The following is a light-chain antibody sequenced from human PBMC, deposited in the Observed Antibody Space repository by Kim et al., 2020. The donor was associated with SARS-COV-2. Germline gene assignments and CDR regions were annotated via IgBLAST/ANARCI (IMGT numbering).Light chain of an antibody. Sequence: DIVMTQSPDSLAVSLGERATINSKSSQSVLNRSNNKKYLAWYQQKAGQPPKLLIYWASTRDSGVPDRFSGSGSATDFTLTISSLQAEDVAVYYCQQYYGFPRTFSQGTKVDIK. CDR2: WAS. CDR1: QSVLNRSNNKKY. J-gene: IGKJ1*01. V-gene: IGKV4-1*01. CDR3: QQYYGFPRT.